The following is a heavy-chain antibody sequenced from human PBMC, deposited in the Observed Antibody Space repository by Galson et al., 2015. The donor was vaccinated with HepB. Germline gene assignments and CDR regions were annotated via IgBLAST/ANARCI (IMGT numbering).Heavy chain of an antibody. CDR1: GFTFSSYG. CDR2: ISYDGSNK. J-gene: IGHJ5*02. CDR3: ARGIIMITFGGVINSWFDP. Sequence: SLRLSCAASGFTFSSYGMHWVRQAPGKGLEWVAVISYDGSNKYYADSVKGRFTISRDNSKNTLYLQMNSLRAEDTAVYYCARGIIMITFGGVINSWFDPWGQGTLVTVSS. V-gene: IGHV3-30*03. D-gene: IGHD3-16*02.